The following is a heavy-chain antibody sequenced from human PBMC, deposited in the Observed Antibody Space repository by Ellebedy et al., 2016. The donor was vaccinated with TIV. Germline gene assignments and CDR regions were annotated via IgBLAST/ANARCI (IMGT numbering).Heavy chain of an antibody. D-gene: IGHD4-23*01. V-gene: IGHV3-48*04. CDR2: ISSSSSTI. CDR3: ARVGDYDGLDH. CDR1: GFTFSSYS. J-gene: IGHJ4*02. Sequence: GESLKISXAASGFTFSSYSMNWVRQAPGKGLEWVSYISSSSSTIYYADSVKGRFTISRDNAQNSLFLQMNSLRAEDTAVYYCARVGDYDGLDHWGQGTLVTVSS.